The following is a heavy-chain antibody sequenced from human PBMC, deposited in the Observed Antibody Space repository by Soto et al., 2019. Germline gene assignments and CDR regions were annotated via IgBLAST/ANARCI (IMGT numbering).Heavy chain of an antibody. Sequence: TSETLSLTCNVSGGSIYTYYWNWIRQSPGKGLEWIGYISDGGSTNYNPSLKSRVTISVDTSKKQVSLKLSSVTAADTAVYYCARALSQGWFDPWGQGTLVTVSS. CDR1: GGSIYTYY. CDR2: ISDGGST. CDR3: ARALSQGWFDP. J-gene: IGHJ5*02. V-gene: IGHV4-59*12.